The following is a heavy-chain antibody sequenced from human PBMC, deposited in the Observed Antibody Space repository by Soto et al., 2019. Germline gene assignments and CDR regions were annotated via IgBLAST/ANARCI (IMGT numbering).Heavy chain of an antibody. D-gene: IGHD3-10*01. J-gene: IGHJ6*02. V-gene: IGHV3-48*03. CDR3: ARDSGMIRGSYGVDV. CDR1: GFIFSSYD. CDR2: ISGSGSDT. Sequence: GGSLRLSCAASGFIFSSYDMHWVRQAPGKGLEWISYISGSGSDTHYADSVKGRFTVSRDNAQNTLYLQMDSLRVEDTAVYYCARDSGMIRGSYGVDVWGQGTTVTVSS.